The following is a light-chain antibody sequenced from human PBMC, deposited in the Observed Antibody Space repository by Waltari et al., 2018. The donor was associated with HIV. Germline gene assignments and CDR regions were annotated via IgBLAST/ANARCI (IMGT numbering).Light chain of an antibody. Sequence: IHMTQSPPTLTASVGDRVNITCRASQTVGDWLAWDQQKPGEAPTLLIYRATTVENGVPSRFSGSASGTDFTLAIDSLHPDDFETYYCHQYSNYLGSFGQGTRVQLK. J-gene: IGKJ1*01. CDR2: RAT. CDR3: HQYSNYLGS. V-gene: IGKV1-5*03. CDR1: QTVGDW.